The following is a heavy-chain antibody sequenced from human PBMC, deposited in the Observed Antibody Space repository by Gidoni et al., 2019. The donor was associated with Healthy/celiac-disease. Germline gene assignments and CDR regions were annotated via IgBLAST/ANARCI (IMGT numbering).Heavy chain of an antibody. CDR1: GGSFSGYY. V-gene: IGHV4-34*01. J-gene: IGHJ5*02. CDR3: ARRGLKNSSSGRSSWFDP. D-gene: IGHD6-6*01. CDR2: INHSGST. Sequence: QVQLQQWGAGLLKPSETLSLTCAVYGGSFSGYYWSWIRQPPGKGLEWIGEINHSGSTNYNPSLKSRVTISVDTSKNQFSLKLSSVTAADTAVYYCARRGLKNSSSGRSSWFDPWGQGTLVTVSS.